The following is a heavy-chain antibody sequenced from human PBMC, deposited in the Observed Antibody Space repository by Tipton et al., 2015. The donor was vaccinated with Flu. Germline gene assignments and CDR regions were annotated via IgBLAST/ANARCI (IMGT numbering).Heavy chain of an antibody. V-gene: IGHV4-38-2*02. J-gene: IGHJ4*02. CDR1: GYSISSGYY. Sequence: LRLSCAVSGYSISSGYYWGWIRQSPGKGLEWIGSVYHTGSSYYNPSLKSRVTISVDTSKNQFSLMLSSVTAADTAVYYCARDLGLTVTGGRGFDSWGQGTLVTVSS. CDR2: VYHTGSS. CDR3: ARDLGLTVTGGRGFDS. D-gene: IGHD4-11*01.